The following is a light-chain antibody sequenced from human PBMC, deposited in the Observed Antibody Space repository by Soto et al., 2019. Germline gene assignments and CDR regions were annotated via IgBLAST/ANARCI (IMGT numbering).Light chain of an antibody. CDR2: DVS. Sequence: QSALNQPRSVSGSPGQSVTISCTGTSSDVGGYNYVSWYQQHPGKAPKLIIYDVSKRPSGVPDRFSGSKSGNTASLTISGLQAEDEADYYCCSYAGSYTLVFGGGTKVTVL. J-gene: IGLJ2*01. CDR3: CSYAGSYTLV. V-gene: IGLV2-11*01. CDR1: SSDVGGYNY.